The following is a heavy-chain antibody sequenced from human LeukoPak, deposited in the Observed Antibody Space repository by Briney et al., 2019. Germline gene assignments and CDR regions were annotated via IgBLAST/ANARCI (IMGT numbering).Heavy chain of an antibody. CDR2: IYTSGST. CDR3: VRCTSTSCYHFDY. J-gene: IGHJ4*02. Sequence: SETLSLTCTVSGGSISSGSYYWSWIRQPAGKGLEWIGHIYTSGSTNYNPSLKSRVTISIDTSKNQFSLKLSSVTAADTAVYYCVRCTSTSCYHFDYWGQGALVTVSS. CDR1: GGSISSGSYY. D-gene: IGHD2-2*01. V-gene: IGHV4-61*09.